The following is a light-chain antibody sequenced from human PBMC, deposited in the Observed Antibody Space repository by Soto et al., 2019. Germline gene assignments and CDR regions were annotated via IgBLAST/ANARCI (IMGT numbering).Light chain of an antibody. J-gene: IGKJ1*01. Sequence: EIVLTQSPGTLSLSPGERATLSCRASQSVSSSYLASHQQKPGQAPRLLIYGASSRATGIPDRFSGSGSGTDFTLTISRLEPEDFAVYYCQQYDRSPWTFGQGTKVEIK. V-gene: IGKV3-20*01. CDR3: QQYDRSPWT. CDR1: QSVSSSY. CDR2: GAS.